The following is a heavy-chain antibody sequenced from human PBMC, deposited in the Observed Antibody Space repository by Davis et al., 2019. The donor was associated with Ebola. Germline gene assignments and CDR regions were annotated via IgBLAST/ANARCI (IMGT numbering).Heavy chain of an antibody. Sequence: SVKVSCKASGYTFTGYYMHWVRQAPGQGLEWMGWINTNTGNPTYAQGFTGRFVFSLDTSVSTAYLQISSLKAEDTAVYYCARDLYSSSALYYYYGMDVWGQGTTVTVSS. CDR1: GYTFTGYY. J-gene: IGHJ6*02. D-gene: IGHD6-6*01. V-gene: IGHV7-4-1*02. CDR2: INTNTGNP. CDR3: ARDLYSSSALYYYYGMDV.